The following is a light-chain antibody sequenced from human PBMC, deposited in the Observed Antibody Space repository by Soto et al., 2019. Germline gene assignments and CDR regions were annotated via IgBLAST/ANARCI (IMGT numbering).Light chain of an antibody. V-gene: IGKV3-20*01. CDR2: GAS. CDR1: QIVSSSY. J-gene: IGKJ2*01. Sequence: EIVLTQSPGTLSLSPGERATLSCRASQIVSSSYLAWYQQKPGQAPRLLIYGASSRATGIPDRFSGSGSGTDFTLTISRLEPEDFAVYYCQQYGSSPMYTFGQGTKVDIK. CDR3: QQYGSSPMYT.